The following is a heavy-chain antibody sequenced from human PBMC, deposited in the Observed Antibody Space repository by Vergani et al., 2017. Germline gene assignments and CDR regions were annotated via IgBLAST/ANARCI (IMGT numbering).Heavy chain of an antibody. Sequence: EVQLVQSGAEVKKPGESLRISCKGSGYSFTSYWISWVRQMPGKGLEWMGRIDPSDSYTNYSPSFQGHVTISADKSISTAYLQWSSLKASDTAMYYCARQSSSKGSRSWTGWFDPWGQGTLVTVSS. J-gene: IGHJ5*02. CDR2: IDPSDSYT. CDR1: GYSFTSYW. D-gene: IGHD6-13*01. V-gene: IGHV5-10-1*01. CDR3: ARQSSSKGSRSWTGWFDP.